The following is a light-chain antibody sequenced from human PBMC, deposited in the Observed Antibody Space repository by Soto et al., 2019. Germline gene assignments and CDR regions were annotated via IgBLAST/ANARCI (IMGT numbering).Light chain of an antibody. J-gene: IGKJ1*01. CDR2: AAS. CDR1: QSISNY. Sequence: IQLTTTPKSLSAPIGHIVSINYRASQSISNYLHWYQQKPGKAPKLLIYAASSLQSGVPSRFSGSGSGTDFTLTINSLQPEDFATYYCQQSESTPRPFGQVANV. V-gene: IGKV1-39*01. CDR3: QQSESTPRP.